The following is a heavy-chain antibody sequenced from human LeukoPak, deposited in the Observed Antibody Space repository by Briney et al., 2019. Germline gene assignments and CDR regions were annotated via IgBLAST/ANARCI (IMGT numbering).Heavy chain of an antibody. D-gene: IGHD6-13*01. CDR2: ISGSGDNA. Sequence: GGSLRLSCSASGFTFSSYAMSWVRQPPGKGLEWVSGISGSGDNAYYADSVKGRFTISRDNSKKTLYLHLNSLRVEDAAVYYCAKDGYSSIPGFHFEYWGQGTPVTVSS. J-gene: IGHJ4*02. CDR1: GFTFSSYA. CDR3: AKDGYSSIPGFHFEY. V-gene: IGHV3-23*01.